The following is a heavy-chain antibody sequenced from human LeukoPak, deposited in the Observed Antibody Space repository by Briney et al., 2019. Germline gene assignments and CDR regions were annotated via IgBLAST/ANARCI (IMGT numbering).Heavy chain of an antibody. Sequence: GGSLRLSCAASGFTFSSYGMSWVRQAPGKGLEWVSAIETGGASTYYADSVKGRFSISRDNSKNTLYLQMNSLRAEDTAVYYCAKDGGDSYGYYYFDYWGQGTLVTVSS. D-gene: IGHD5-18*01. CDR1: GFTFSSYG. CDR2: IETGGAST. V-gene: IGHV3-23*01. CDR3: AKDGGDSYGYYYFDY. J-gene: IGHJ4*02.